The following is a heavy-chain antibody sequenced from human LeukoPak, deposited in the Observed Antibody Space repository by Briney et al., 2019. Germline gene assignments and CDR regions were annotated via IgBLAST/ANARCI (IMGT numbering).Heavy chain of an antibody. J-gene: IGHJ4*02. CDR1: GGSISSSSYY. Sequence: SETLSLTCTVSGGSISSSSYYWGWIRQPPGKGLEWIGSIYYSGSTYYNPSLKSRVTISVDTSKNQFSLKLSSVTAADTAVYYCARDPILDPNWGFYPSDYWGQGTLVTVS. D-gene: IGHD7-27*01. CDR2: IYYSGST. CDR3: ARDPILDPNWGFYPSDY. V-gene: IGHV4-39*07.